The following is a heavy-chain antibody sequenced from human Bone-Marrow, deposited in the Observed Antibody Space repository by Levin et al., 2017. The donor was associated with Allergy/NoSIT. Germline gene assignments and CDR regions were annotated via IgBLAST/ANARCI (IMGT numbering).Heavy chain of an antibody. CDR2: IYTSGST. D-gene: IGHD6-13*01. V-gene: IGHV4-61*02. CDR1: GGSINSGSYY. Sequence: SETLSLTCTVSGGSINSGSYYWTWIRQPAGKGLEWIGRIYTSGSTNYNPSLKSRVTISVDTSKNQFSLNLRSVTVADTALYYCERERAPGAQLPPQRSSWRRAYNWFDTWGQGTMVIVSS. J-gene: IGHJ5*02. CDR3: ERERAPGAQLPPQRSSWRRAYNWFDT.